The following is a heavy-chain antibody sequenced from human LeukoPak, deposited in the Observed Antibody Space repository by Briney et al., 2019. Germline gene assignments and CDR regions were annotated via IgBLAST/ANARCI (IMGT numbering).Heavy chain of an antibody. Sequence: SETLSLTCTVSGGSVSSGSYYWRWIRQPPGKGLEWIGYIYYSGSTNYNPSLKSRVTISVDTSKNQFSLKLSSVTAADTAVYYCARVQNSGPSWFDPWGQGTLVTVSS. V-gene: IGHV4-61*01. CDR2: IYYSGST. D-gene: IGHD5-12*01. J-gene: IGHJ5*02. CDR3: ARVQNSGPSWFDP. CDR1: GGSVSSGSYY.